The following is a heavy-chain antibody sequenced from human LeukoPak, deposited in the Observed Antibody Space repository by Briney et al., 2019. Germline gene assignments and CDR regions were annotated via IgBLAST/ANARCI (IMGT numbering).Heavy chain of an antibody. CDR3: ARDPEFHGSSGYYDD. D-gene: IGHD3-22*01. Sequence: PGGSLRLSCAASGFTFSSYAMHWVRQAPGKGLEWVAVISHDGNKRDYVDSVRGRFTISRDSSKRTLYLQMNTLRVEDTALYYCARDPEFHGSSGYYDDWGQGTLVSVSS. CDR1: GFTFSSYA. CDR2: ISHDGNKR. V-gene: IGHV3-30-3*01. J-gene: IGHJ4*02.